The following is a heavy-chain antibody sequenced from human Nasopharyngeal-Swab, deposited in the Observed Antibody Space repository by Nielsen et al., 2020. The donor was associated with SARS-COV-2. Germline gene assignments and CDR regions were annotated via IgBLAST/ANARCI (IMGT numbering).Heavy chain of an antibody. V-gene: IGHV6-1*01. CDR2: PYYRSKWYN. J-gene: IGHJ4*02. CDR3: ARVGPRHYDFWSGYSFDY. Sequence: SQTLSLTCAISGDSVSSNSSAWNLIRQSPSRGLEWLGRPYYRSKWYNDYAVSVKSRITINPDTSKNQLYLQLNSATPEDTAVYYCARVGPRHYDFWSGYSFDYWGQGTLVTVSS. CDR1: GDSVSSNSSA. D-gene: IGHD3-3*01.